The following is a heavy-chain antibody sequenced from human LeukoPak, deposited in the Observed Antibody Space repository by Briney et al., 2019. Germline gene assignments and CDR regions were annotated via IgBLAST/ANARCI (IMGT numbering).Heavy chain of an antibody. V-gene: IGHV4-30-4*08. Sequence: SETLSLTCTVSGGSISSGDFYWSWIRQPPGKGLEWIGYIFYSGSTYYNPSLKGRVTMSVDTSKNQLSLKLSSVTAADTAVYYCATHSSSSSYFDYWGQGTLVTVSS. CDR2: IFYSGST. CDR3: ATHSSSSSYFDY. CDR1: GGSISSGDFY. J-gene: IGHJ4*02. D-gene: IGHD6-6*01.